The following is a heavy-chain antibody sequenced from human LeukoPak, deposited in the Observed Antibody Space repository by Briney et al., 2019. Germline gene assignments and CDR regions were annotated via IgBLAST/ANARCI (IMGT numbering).Heavy chain of an antibody. D-gene: IGHD5-18*01. Sequence: PGGSLRLSCAASGFTFSSYAMSWVRQAPGKGLEWVSAISGSGGSTYYADSVKGRFTISRDSSKNTLYLQMNSLRAEDTAVYYCASRGGTAMVTDYWGQGTLVTVSS. CDR1: GFTFSSYA. CDR3: ASRGGTAMVTDY. J-gene: IGHJ4*02. CDR2: ISGSGGST. V-gene: IGHV3-23*01.